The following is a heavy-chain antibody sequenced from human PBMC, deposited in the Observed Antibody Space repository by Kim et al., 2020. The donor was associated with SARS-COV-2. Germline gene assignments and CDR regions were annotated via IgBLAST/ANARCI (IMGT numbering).Heavy chain of an antibody. Sequence: GGSLRLSCAASVFTFSSYWMSWVRQAPGKGLEWVANIKQDGSEKYYVDSVKGRFTISRDNAKNSLYLQMNSLRAEDTAVYYCARAEQQLVGFGYWGQGTLVTVSS. J-gene: IGHJ4*02. CDR2: IKQDGSEK. D-gene: IGHD6-13*01. CDR1: VFTFSSYW. CDR3: ARAEQQLVGFGY. V-gene: IGHV3-7*01.